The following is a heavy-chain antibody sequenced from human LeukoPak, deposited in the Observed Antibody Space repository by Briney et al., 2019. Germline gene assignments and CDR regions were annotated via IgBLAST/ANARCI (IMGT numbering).Heavy chain of an antibody. Sequence: SETLSLTCTVSGGSISSSSYYWGWIRQPPGKGLEWIGSIYYSGSTYYNPSLKSRVTISVDTSKNQFSLKLSSVTAADTAVYYCARLEGLIYFGYWGQGTLVTVSS. CDR1: GGSISSSSYY. D-gene: IGHD3-16*01. CDR2: IYYSGST. CDR3: ARLEGLIYFGY. J-gene: IGHJ4*02. V-gene: IGHV4-39*01.